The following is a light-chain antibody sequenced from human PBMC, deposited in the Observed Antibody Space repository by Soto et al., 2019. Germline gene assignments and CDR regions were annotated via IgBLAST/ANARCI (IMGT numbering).Light chain of an antibody. CDR1: QSIDSW. CDR3: QQYRGKPFT. CDR2: DAP. V-gene: IGKV1-5*01. Sequence: DIPMTQSPSTLSASVGDRVTIACRASQSIDSWLAWYQQKPGKAPKFLIYDAPDLESGVPSRFSGSGSGTEFTLTISSLQPDDFATYYCQQYRGKPFTFGQGTKVEIK. J-gene: IGKJ2*01.